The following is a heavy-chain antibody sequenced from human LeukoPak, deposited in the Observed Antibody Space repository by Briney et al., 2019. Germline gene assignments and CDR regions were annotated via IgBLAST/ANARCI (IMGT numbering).Heavy chain of an antibody. Sequence: SGGSLRLSCAASGFTFSSYAMSWVRQAPGKGLEWVSAISGSGGSTYYADSVKGRFTISRDNAKNSLYLQMNSLRAEDTAVYYCARDGPEWIQLDLRIRDYWGQGTLVTVSS. CDR1: GFTFSSYA. CDR2: ISGSGGST. V-gene: IGHV3-23*01. D-gene: IGHD5-18*01. J-gene: IGHJ4*02. CDR3: ARDGPEWIQLDLRIRDY.